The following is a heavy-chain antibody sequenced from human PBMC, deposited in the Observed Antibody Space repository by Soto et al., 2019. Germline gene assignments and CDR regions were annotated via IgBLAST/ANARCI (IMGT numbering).Heavy chain of an antibody. Sequence: QVQLVQSGAEVKKPGSSVKVSCKASGGTFSSYAISWVRQAPGQGLEWMGGIIPIFGTANYAQKFQGRVTIXXEXSXXTAYMELSSLRSEDTAVYYCARAQTPHYYYYGMDVWGQGTTVTVSS. J-gene: IGHJ6*02. CDR2: IIPIFGTA. CDR3: ARAQTPHYYYYGMDV. D-gene: IGHD2-15*01. V-gene: IGHV1-69*12. CDR1: GGTFSSYA.